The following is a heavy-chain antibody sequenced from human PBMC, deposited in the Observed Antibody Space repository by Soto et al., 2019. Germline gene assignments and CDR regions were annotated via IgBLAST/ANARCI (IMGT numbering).Heavy chain of an antibody. CDR1: GYTFTSYG. CDR3: AGTGYCSGASCLPAY. D-gene: IGHD2-15*01. Sequence: ASVKVSCKASGYTFTSYGISWVRQPPGQGLEWMGWISAYNGNTNYAQKLQGRVTMTTDTSTSTAYMELRSLRSDDTAVYYCAGTGYCSGASCLPAYWGQGTLVTVSS. J-gene: IGHJ4*02. CDR2: ISAYNGNT. V-gene: IGHV1-18*01.